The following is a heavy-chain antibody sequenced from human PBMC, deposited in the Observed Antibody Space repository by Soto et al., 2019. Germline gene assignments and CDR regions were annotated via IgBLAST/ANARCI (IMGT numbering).Heavy chain of an antibody. J-gene: IGHJ4*02. V-gene: IGHV3-11*01. CDR1: GFIFTDYS. CDR2: ISNGDETT. Sequence: GGSLRLSCAASGFIFTDYSMTWIRQAPGKGLEWVSYISNGDETTQYADSVKGRFTVSRDNAKKVLFLQMSSLRVDDTAVYYCAREPKRRDGYNFDSWGRGALVTVSS. CDR3: AREPKRRDGYNFDS. D-gene: IGHD5-12*01.